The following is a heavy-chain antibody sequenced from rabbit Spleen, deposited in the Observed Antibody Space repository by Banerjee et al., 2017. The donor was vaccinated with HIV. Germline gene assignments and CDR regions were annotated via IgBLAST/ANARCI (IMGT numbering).Heavy chain of an antibody. J-gene: IGHJ4*01. V-gene: IGHV1S7*01. CDR3: ARRSRYACCWCSAYPYL. CDR1: GFDFSRYG. CDR2: IDPFFGTT. D-gene: IGHD6-1*01. Sequence: QLEESGGGLVQPGGSLKLSCKASGFDFSRYGVSWVRQAPGKGLEWIGYIDPFFGTTFFPNWVDGPFPHPNDNAQDPGFPRKASLASADTATQFCARRSRYACCWCSAYPYLWGPGTLVTVS.